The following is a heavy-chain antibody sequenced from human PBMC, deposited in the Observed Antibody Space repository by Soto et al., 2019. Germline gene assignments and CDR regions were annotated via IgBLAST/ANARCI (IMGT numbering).Heavy chain of an antibody. CDR1: GGSFSGYY. V-gene: IGHV4-34*01. D-gene: IGHD3-16*01. CDR3: ARYYAYYYYGMDV. J-gene: IGHJ6*02. CDR2: INHSGST. Sequence: QVQLQQWGAGLLKPSETLSLTCAVYGGSFSGYYWSWIRQPPGKGLEWIGEINHSGSTNYNLSLKSRVNISVHTSTNPFSLKLSSVTAAVTDVYYWARYYAYYYYGMDVWGQGTKVTVSS.